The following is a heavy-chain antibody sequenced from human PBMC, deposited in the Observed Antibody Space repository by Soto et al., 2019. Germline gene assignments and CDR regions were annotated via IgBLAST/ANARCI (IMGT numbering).Heavy chain of an antibody. CDR2: TYYGGTT. D-gene: IGHD3-3*01. Sequence: PSETLSLTCTVSGGSISSSDYNWGWIRQPPGKGPEWIGSTYYGGTTFYNPSLESRVTISVDTSKNQFSLKLSSVTAADTAVYYCASGVEDYYYYYMDVWGKGTTVTVSS. CDR3: ASGVEDYYYYYMDV. J-gene: IGHJ6*03. V-gene: IGHV4-39*01. CDR1: GGSISSSDYN.